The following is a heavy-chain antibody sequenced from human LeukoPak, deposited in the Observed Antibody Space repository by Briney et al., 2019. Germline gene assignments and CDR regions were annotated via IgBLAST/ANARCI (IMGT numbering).Heavy chain of an antibody. CDR2: INPSGGTT. CDR1: GYTFTNYY. J-gene: IGHJ3*02. V-gene: IGHV1-46*01. Sequence: ASVRVSCKASGYTFTNYYMHWVRQAPGQGLEWMGIINPSGGTTSYGQRFQGRVTMTGDTSTTTVYMQLSSLRSEDTAVYYCARVSGRLGGAFDIWGQGTMVTVSS. D-gene: IGHD3-16*01. CDR3: ARVSGRLGGAFDI.